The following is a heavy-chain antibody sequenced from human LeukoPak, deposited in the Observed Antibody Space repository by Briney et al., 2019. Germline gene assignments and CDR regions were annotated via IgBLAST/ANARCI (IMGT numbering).Heavy chain of an antibody. CDR1: GYTFTNYY. CDR2: FNPSGGST. Sequence: ASVTVSCKASGYTFTNYYMHWLRQAPPQGLEWVGVFNPSGGSTSYAQKFQGRVTMTRDTSTSTVYMELSSLRSEDTAVYYCARASGKMATIILNDAFDIWGQGTMVTVSS. CDR3: ARASGKMATIILNDAFDI. D-gene: IGHD5-24*01. J-gene: IGHJ3*02. V-gene: IGHV1-46*01.